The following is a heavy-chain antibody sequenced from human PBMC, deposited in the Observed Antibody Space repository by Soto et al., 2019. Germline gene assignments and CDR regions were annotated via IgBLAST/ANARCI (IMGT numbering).Heavy chain of an antibody. CDR3: ARDRVGYCSSTSCPRYYYYYMDV. Sequence: PGGSLRLSCAASGFTFSSYAMSWVRQAPGKGLEWVSAISGSGGSTYYADSVKGRFTISRDNSKNTLYLQINSLRAEDTAVYYCARDRVGYCSSTSCPRYYYYYMDVWGKGTTVTVSS. V-gene: IGHV3-23*01. CDR1: GFTFSSYA. CDR2: ISGSGGST. D-gene: IGHD2-2*01. J-gene: IGHJ6*03.